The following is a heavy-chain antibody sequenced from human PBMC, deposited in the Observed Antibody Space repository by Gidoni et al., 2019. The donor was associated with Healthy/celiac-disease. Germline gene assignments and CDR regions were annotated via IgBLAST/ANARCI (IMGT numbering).Heavy chain of an antibody. CDR3: TTTIFGVVTGIRY. D-gene: IGHD3-3*01. CDR1: GFTFSNAW. V-gene: IGHV3-15*01. CDR2: IKSKTDGGTT. J-gene: IGHJ4*02. Sequence: EVQLVESGGGLVKPGGSLRLSCAASGFTFSNAWMSWVRQAPGKGLEWVGRIKSKTDGGTTDYAAPVKGRFTISRDDSKNTLYLQMNSLKTEDTAVYYCTTTIFGVVTGIRYWGQGTLVTVSS.